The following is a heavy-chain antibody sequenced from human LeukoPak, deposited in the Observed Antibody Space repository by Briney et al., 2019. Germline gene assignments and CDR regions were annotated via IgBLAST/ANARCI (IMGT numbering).Heavy chain of an antibody. CDR1: GFTFDDYG. Sequence: TGGSLRLSCAASGFTSGFTFDDYGMNWVRQVPGKGLEWVSGISRDGGRTGYSDSVQGRFTISRDNSRNSQHLQMNSLRVEDTAFYYCVKDSNYDFWSGYYKGFDNWGQGTLVTVSS. V-gene: IGHV3-20*04. J-gene: IGHJ4*02. CDR2: ISRDGGRT. CDR3: VKDSNYDFWSGYYKGFDN. D-gene: IGHD3-3*01.